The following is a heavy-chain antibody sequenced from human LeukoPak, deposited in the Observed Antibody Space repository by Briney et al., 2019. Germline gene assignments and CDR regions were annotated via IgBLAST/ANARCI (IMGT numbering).Heavy chain of an antibody. V-gene: IGHV4-4*02. CDR1: GGSISSSNW. D-gene: IGHD6-13*01. CDR2: INHSGST. Sequence: PSGTLSLTCAVSGGSISSSNWWSWVRQPPGKGLEWIGEINHSGSTNYNPSLKSRVTISVDTSKNQFSLKLSSVTAADTAVYYCARRRYPTAAGKWFDPWGQGTLVTVSS. CDR3: ARRRYPTAAGKWFDP. J-gene: IGHJ5*02.